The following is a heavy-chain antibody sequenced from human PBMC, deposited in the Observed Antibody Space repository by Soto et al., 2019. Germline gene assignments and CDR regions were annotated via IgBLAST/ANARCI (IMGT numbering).Heavy chain of an antibody. V-gene: IGHV4-59*01. D-gene: IGHD2-15*01. CDR1: GGSISSYY. CDR2: IYDSGST. CDR3: AGTRGYCSGGSCPTVVDY. Sequence: QVQLQESGPGLVKPSETLSLTCTVSGGSISSYYWSWIRQPPGKGLEWIGYIYDSGSTNYNPSLTSRVTLSVDTSKNQFSLKLSSVTAADTAVYYCAGTRGYCSGGSCPTVVDYWGQGTLVTVSS. J-gene: IGHJ4*02.